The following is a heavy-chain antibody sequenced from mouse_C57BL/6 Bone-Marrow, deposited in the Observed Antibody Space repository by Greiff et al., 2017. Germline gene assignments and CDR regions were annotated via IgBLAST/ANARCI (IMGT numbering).Heavy chain of an antibody. CDR2: INPNYGTT. D-gene: IGHD1-1*01. CDR3: ARTGTTVVATLYYFDY. V-gene: IGHV1-39*01. J-gene: IGHJ2*01. CDR1: GYSFTDYN. Sequence: VHVKQSGPELVKPGASVKISCKASGYSFTDYNMNWVKQSNGKSLEWIGVINPNYGTTSYNQKFKGKATLTVDQSSSTAYMQLNSLTSEDSAVYYCARTGTTVVATLYYFDYWGQGTTLTVSS.